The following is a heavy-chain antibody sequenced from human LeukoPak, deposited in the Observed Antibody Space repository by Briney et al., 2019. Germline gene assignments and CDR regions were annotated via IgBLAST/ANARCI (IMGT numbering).Heavy chain of an antibody. V-gene: IGHV1-46*01. Sequence: ASVRVSCMSSGYTFTSYYMHWVRQAPGQGLEWMGIINPSGGSTIYARKFQGRVTMTRATSTSTVYMELSSLRSEDTAVYYCARDGRYYDSSGYPLSWYFDLWGQGTMVTVSS. D-gene: IGHD3-22*01. J-gene: IGHJ2*01. CDR1: GYTFTSYY. CDR3: ARDGRYYDSSGYPLSWYFDL. CDR2: INPSGGST.